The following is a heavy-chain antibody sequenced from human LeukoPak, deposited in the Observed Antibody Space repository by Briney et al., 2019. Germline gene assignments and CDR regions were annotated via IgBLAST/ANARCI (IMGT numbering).Heavy chain of an antibody. V-gene: IGHV4-39*07. CDR2: IYYSGST. J-gene: IGHJ4*02. D-gene: IGHD3-22*01. Sequence: PSETLSLTCTVSGGSLSSSSYYWGWIRQPPGKGLEWIGSIYYSGSTYYNPSLKSRVTISVDTSKNQFSLKLSSVTAADTAVYYCARDDSRSDYYDSSGYYSDYWGQGTLVTVSS. CDR1: GGSLSSSSYY. CDR3: ARDDSRSDYYDSSGYYSDY.